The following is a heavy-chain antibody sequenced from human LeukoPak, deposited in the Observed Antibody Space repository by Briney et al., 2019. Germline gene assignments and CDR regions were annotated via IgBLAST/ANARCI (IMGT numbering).Heavy chain of an antibody. CDR1: GFTVSSNY. V-gene: IGHV3-66*01. D-gene: IGHD1-26*01. CDR3: ATKGGSGSRPFDY. Sequence: GGSLRLSCAASGFTVSSNYMSWVRQAPGKGLEWVSVIYSGGSTYYADSVKGRLTISRDNSKNTLYLRMNSLRAEDTAVYYCATKGGSGSRPFDYWGQGTLVTVSS. CDR2: IYSGGST. J-gene: IGHJ4*02.